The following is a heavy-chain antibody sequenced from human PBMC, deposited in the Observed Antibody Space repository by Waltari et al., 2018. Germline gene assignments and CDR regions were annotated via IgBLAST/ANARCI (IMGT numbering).Heavy chain of an antibody. Sequence: QLQLQESGPGLVKPSETLSLTCTVSGGSISSSSYYWGWIRQPPGKGLEWIGSIYYSGSTYYNPSLKSRVTISVDTSKNQFSLKLSSVTAADTAVYYCATPGGVTHTPNYAFDIWGQGTMVTVSS. J-gene: IGHJ3*02. CDR2: IYYSGST. D-gene: IGHD2-21*02. CDR3: ATPGGVTHTPNYAFDI. CDR1: GGSISSSSYY. V-gene: IGHV4-39*07.